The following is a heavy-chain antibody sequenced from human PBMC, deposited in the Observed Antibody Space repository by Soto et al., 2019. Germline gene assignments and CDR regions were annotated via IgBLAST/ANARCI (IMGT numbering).Heavy chain of an antibody. Sequence: PGGSLRLSCAASGFTSSDYNMIWVRQAPGKGLEWVSYIDIFSATIYYADSVRGRFTISRDNAKNSLYLQMNSLTDEDTAVYYCARDEVAEIDYWGQGTLVTVSS. CDR3: ARDEVAEIDY. V-gene: IGHV3-48*02. CDR2: IDIFSATI. CDR1: GFTSSDYN. J-gene: IGHJ4*02. D-gene: IGHD2-15*01.